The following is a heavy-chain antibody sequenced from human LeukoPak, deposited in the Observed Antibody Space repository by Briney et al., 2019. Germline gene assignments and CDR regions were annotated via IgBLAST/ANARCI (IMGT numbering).Heavy chain of an antibody. CDR3: ARRVGVALDY. V-gene: IGHV4-34*01. CDR2: INHSGGT. J-gene: IGHJ4*02. D-gene: IGHD2-21*01. CDR1: GGSFSGYY. Sequence: PSETLSLTCAVYGGSFSGYYWTWIRQPPGKGLEWIGEINHSGGTNYNPSLKSRVTISVDTSKNQFSLKLSSVTAADTAVYYCARRVGVALDYWGQGTLVTVPS.